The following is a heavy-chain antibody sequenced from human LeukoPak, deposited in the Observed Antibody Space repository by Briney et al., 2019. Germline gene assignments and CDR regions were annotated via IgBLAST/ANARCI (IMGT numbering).Heavy chain of an antibody. V-gene: IGHV3-48*04. J-gene: IGHJ4*02. CDR1: GFTFSSYR. D-gene: IGHD4-17*01. CDR2: ISSSSSTI. CDR3: ARDPNDYGDPYFDY. Sequence: GGSLRLSCAASGFTFSSYRMNWVRQAPGKGLEWVSYISSSSSTIYYADSVKGRFTISRDNAKNSVYLQMSSLRAEDTAVYYCARDPNDYGDPYFDYWGQGTLVTVSS.